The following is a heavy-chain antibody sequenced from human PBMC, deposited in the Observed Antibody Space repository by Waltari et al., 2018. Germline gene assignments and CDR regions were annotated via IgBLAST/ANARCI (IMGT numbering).Heavy chain of an antibody. Sequence: QVTLRESGPALVRPPQTLTLTCTFSGFSLTTHGLCLSWIRQPPGKALEWLARIDCDDDKHYSTSLKTRLSISKDTSKNQVVLTVTNMDPVDTATYYCARMNAGGSYFPYYYGVDVWGQGTSVTVSS. J-gene: IGHJ6*02. D-gene: IGHD1-26*01. CDR2: IDCDDDK. CDR1: GFSLTTHGLC. CDR3: ARMNAGGSYFPYYYGVDV. V-gene: IGHV2-70*13.